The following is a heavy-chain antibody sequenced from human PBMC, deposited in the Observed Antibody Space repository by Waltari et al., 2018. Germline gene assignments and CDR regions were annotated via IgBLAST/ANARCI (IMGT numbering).Heavy chain of an antibody. CDR2: IYYSGST. Sequence: QLQLQESGPGLVKPSETLSLTCTVSGGSISSSSYYWGWIRQPPGKGLEWIGSIYYSGSTDYNPSLKSRVTISVDTSKNQFSLKLSSVTAADTAVYYCARGTTMIVVVYYFDYWGQGTLVTVSS. V-gene: IGHV4-39*01. J-gene: IGHJ4*02. CDR3: ARGTTMIVVVYYFDY. CDR1: GGSISSSSYY. D-gene: IGHD3-22*01.